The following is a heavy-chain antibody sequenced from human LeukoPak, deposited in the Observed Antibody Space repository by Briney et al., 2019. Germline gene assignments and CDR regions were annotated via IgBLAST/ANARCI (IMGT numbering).Heavy chain of an antibody. J-gene: IGHJ5*02. V-gene: IGHV4-4*02. CDR3: ARRTYYDFWSGYYPYFWFDP. CDR2: IYHSGST. D-gene: IGHD3-3*01. CDR1: GGSISSSNW. Sequence: PSETLSLTCAVSGGSISSSNWWSWVRQPPGKGLEWIGEIYHSGSTNYNPSLKSRVTISVGKSKNQFSLKLSSVTAADTAVYYCARRTYYDFWSGYYPYFWFDPWGQGTLVTVSS.